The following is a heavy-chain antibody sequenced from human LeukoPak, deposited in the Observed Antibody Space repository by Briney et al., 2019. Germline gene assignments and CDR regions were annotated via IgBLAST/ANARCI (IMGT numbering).Heavy chain of an antibody. J-gene: IGHJ4*02. CDR2: MNPNSGNT. CDR1: GYTFTSYD. V-gene: IGHV1-8*03. CDR3: ARVDYYGSGSYDY. Sequence: ASVKVSCKASGYTFTSYDINWVRQATGQGLEWMGWMNPNSGNTGYAQKFQDRVTITRNTSISTAYMELSSLRSEDTAVYYCARVDYYGSGSYDYWGQGTLVTVSS. D-gene: IGHD3-10*01.